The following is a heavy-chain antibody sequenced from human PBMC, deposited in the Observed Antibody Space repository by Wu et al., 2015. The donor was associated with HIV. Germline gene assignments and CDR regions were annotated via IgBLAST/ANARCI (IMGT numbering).Heavy chain of an antibody. V-gene: IGHV1-18*01. CDR3: ARGGYGDYPVTLYY. CDR2: ISTYNGNT. Sequence: QGQLMQSGGEVKKPGASAKVSCKASGYTFTRYAITWIRQVPGQGPEWMAWISTYNGNTNYAPKFQGRVTMATDTSTSTAYMELRSLRSDDTAVYYCARGGYGDYPVTLYYWGQGTLVTVSS. J-gene: IGHJ4*02. D-gene: IGHD4-17*01. CDR1: GYTFTRYA.